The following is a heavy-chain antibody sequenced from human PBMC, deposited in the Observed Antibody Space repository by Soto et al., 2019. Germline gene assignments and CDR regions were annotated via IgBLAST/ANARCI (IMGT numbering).Heavy chain of an antibody. J-gene: IGHJ5*02. CDR1: GGSISSGTW. CDR3: ARRVPAAPNWFDP. D-gene: IGHD2-2*01. CDR2: IYHSGSA. Sequence: QVQLQESGPGLVKPSGTLALTCSVSGGSISSGTWWSWVRQPPGRGLEWIGEIYHSGSANYNPSLKSLVTMSVYKSKNLFSLRLSSVTAADSALYYCARRVPAAPNWFDPWGQGTLVTVSS. V-gene: IGHV4-4*02.